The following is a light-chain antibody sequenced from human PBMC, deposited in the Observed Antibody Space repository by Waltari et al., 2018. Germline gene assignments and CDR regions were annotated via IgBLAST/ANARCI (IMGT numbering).Light chain of an antibody. CDR1: RSDIGAYDY. Sequence: QSALTQPRSVSGSPGQSVTISCTGTRSDIGAYDYVSWYQQHPGKPPKRIIYDVTDRPSGVPDRFSGSKSGNTASLTISGLQAEDEADYYCCSYAGSYTYVFGTGTKVTVL. CDR2: DVT. CDR3: CSYAGSYTYV. V-gene: IGLV2-11*01. J-gene: IGLJ1*01.